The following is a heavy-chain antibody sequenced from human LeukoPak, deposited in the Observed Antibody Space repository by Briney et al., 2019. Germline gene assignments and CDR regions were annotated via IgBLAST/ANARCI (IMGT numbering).Heavy chain of an antibody. D-gene: IGHD1-26*01. CDR3: VSWTSELFSPFDV. V-gene: IGHV3-21*01. Sequence: GGSLSLPCAASGLYFSSYSENWVRQAPGKGLEWVSSISSSSSYIFYADSVKGRFTISRDNANNSLYLQMNSLRAEDTAVYYCVSWTSELFSPFDVWGKGTTVTVAS. CDR2: ISSSSSYI. J-gene: IGHJ6*04. CDR1: GLYFSSYS.